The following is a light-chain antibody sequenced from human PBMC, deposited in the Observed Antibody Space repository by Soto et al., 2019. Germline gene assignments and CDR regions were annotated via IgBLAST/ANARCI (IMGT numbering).Light chain of an antibody. V-gene: IGLV1-44*01. CDR3: ATWDDSLNARGV. CDR1: RSNIGNNA. J-gene: IGLJ3*02. Sequence: QSVLTQTPSASGTPGQTVTISCSGSRSNIGNNAVSWYQQFPGTAPNLLIYNNNQRPSGVPARFSGSKSGTSASLAISGLQSEDEADYYCATWDDSLNARGVFGGGTKLTVL. CDR2: NNN.